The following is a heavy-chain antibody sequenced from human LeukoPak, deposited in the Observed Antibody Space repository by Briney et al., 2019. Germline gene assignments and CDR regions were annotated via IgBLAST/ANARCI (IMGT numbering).Heavy chain of an antibody. V-gene: IGHV4-34*01. CDR3: ARQEGSTWEYNWFDP. J-gene: IGHJ5*02. CDR2: IDHSGSA. CDR1: GASFSDYY. D-gene: IGHD6-13*01. Sequence: SETLSLTCAVYGASFSDYYWSWIRQPPGKGLEWIGEIDHSGSAKCNPSLKSRVTISRDTSKNQFSLDLTSVTAADTAVYYCARQEGSTWEYNWFDPWGQGTLVTVSS.